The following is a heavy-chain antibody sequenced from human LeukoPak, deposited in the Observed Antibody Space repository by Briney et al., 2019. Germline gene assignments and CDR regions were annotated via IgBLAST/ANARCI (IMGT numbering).Heavy chain of an antibody. CDR2: INHSGST. CDR1: GGSFSGYY. V-gene: IGHV4-34*01. CDR3: ARVRVVSRWFDP. D-gene: IGHD2-15*01. Sequence: SETLSLTCAVYGGSFSGYYWSWIRQPPGKGLEWIGEINHSGSTNYNPSLKSRVTISVDTSKNQLPLKLSSVTAADTAVYYCARVRVVSRWFDPWGQGTLVTVSS. J-gene: IGHJ5*02.